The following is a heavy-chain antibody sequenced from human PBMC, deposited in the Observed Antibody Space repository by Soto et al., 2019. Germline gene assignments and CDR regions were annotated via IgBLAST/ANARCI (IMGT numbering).Heavy chain of an antibody. V-gene: IGHV3-33*01. CDR1: GFTFSSCG. CDR3: ARDQRLRITMVRGVPSWDY. D-gene: IGHD3-10*01. Sequence: PGGSLRLSCAASGFTFSSCGMHWVRQAPGKGLEWVAVIWYDGSNKYYADCVQGRFTISRDNSKTTLYLQLNSLRAEDTAVYYCARDQRLRITMVRGVPSWDYWGQGTLVTVSS. J-gene: IGHJ4*02. CDR2: IWYDGSNK.